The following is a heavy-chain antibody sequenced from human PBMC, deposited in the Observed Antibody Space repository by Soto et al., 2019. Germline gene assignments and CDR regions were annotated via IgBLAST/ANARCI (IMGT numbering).Heavy chain of an antibody. V-gene: IGHV3-23*01. D-gene: IGHD4-17*01. Sequence: GGSLRLSCAASGFTFSSYAMSWVRQAPGKGLEWVSAISGSGGSTSYADSVKGRFTISRDNSKNTLYLQMNSLRAEDTAVYYCAKWDYGDYVVGSWFDPWGQGTLVTVSS. J-gene: IGHJ5*02. CDR3: AKWDYGDYVVGSWFDP. CDR2: ISGSGGST. CDR1: GFTFSSYA.